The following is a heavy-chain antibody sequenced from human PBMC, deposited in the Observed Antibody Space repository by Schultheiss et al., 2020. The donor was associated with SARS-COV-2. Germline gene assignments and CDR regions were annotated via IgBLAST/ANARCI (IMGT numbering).Heavy chain of an antibody. CDR3: ARDDADTAMAPYYYYYYGMDV. V-gene: IGHV4-61*01. CDR2: IYYSGST. D-gene: IGHD5-18*01. CDR1: GGSVSSGSYY. J-gene: IGHJ6*02. Sequence: GSLRLSCTVSGGSVSSGSYYWSWIRQPPGKGLEWIGYIYYSGSTYYNPSLKSRVTISVDTSKNQFSLQLNSVTPEDTAVYYCARDDADTAMAPYYYYYYGMDVWGQGTTVTVSS.